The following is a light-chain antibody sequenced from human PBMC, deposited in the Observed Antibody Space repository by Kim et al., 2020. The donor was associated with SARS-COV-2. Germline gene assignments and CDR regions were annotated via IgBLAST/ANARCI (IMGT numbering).Light chain of an antibody. CDR2: GAS. J-gene: IGKJ5*01. Sequence: EIVLTQSPGTLSSSPGETATFSCRASESVGSSKLAWYQQKPGPAPRLIFFGASSSAAGIPDRFSGSGSGTDLTLTISPLEPEDFTVYFCQQFGGSPAITLGEGARLGIK. CDR1: ESVGSSK. CDR3: QQFGGSPAIT. V-gene: IGKV3-20*01.